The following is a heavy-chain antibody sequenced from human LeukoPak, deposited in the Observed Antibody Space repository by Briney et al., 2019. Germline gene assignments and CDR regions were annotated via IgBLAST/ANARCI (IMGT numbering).Heavy chain of an antibody. CDR3: ARWDIVVVPAAIAPMDV. CDR1: GFTFTSYA. D-gene: IGHD2-2*01. Sequence: GGSLRLSCAASGFTFTSYAMNWVRQAPGQGLEWMGWINTNTGNPTYAQGFTGRFVFSLDTSVSTAYLQISSLKAEDTAVYYCARWDIVVVPAAIAPMDVWGQGTTVTVSS. V-gene: IGHV7-4-1*02. CDR2: INTNTGNP. J-gene: IGHJ6*02.